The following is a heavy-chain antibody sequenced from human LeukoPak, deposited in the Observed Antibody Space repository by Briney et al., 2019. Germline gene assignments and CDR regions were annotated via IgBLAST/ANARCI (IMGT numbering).Heavy chain of an antibody. CDR1: GFTFSSYG. V-gene: IGHV3-33*01. J-gene: IGHJ3*02. Sequence: PGRSLRLSCAASGFTFSSYGMHWVRQAPGKGREWVAVIWYDGSNKYYADSVKGRFTISRDNSKNTLYLQMNSLRAEDTAVYYCARDGYYLDAFDIWGQGTMVTVSS. CDR3: ARDGYYLDAFDI. D-gene: IGHD3-22*01. CDR2: IWYDGSNK.